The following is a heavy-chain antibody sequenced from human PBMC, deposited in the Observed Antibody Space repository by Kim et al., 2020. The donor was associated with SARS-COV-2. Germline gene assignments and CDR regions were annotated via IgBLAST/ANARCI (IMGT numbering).Heavy chain of an antibody. Sequence: SETLSLTCTVSGGSISSYYWSWIRQPPGKGLEWIGYIYYSGSTNYNPSLKSRVTISVDTSKNQFSLKLSSVTAADTAVYYCARWDSGGSSVAFDIWGQGTMVTVSS. CDR2: IYYSGST. CDR3: ARWDSGGSSVAFDI. D-gene: IGHD2-15*01. V-gene: IGHV4-59*13. J-gene: IGHJ3*02. CDR1: GGSISSYY.